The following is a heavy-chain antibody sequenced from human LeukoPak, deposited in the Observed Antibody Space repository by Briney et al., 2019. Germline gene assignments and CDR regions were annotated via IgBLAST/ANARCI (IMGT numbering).Heavy chain of an antibody. Sequence: SETLSLTCSVSGGPISTYYWSWIRQPPGKGLEWIGYVYYSGRTNYNPSLKSRVTISVDTSKNQFSLKLSSVTAADTAVYYCASRYSSGWYWVWGQGTLVTVSS. D-gene: IGHD6-19*01. J-gene: IGHJ4*02. CDR3: ASRYSSGWYWV. CDR1: GGPISTYY. CDR2: VYYSGRT. V-gene: IGHV4-59*01.